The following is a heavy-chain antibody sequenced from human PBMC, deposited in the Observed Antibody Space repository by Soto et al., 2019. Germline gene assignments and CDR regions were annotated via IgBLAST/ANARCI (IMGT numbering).Heavy chain of an antibody. CDR2: IIPIFGTA. CDR1: GGTFSSYA. D-gene: IGHD3-16*01. CDR3: ATGEGKTKLTGDYYYGMDV. Sequence: QVQLVQSGAEVKKPGSSVKVSCKASGGTFSSYAISWVRQAPGQGLEWMGGIIPIFGTANYAQKFQGRVTITADESTSTAYMELSSLRSEDTAVYYCATGEGKTKLTGDYYYGMDVWGQGTTVTVSS. V-gene: IGHV1-69*01. J-gene: IGHJ6*02.